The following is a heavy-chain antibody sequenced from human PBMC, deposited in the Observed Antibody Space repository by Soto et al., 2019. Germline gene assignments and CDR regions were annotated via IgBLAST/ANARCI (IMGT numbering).Heavy chain of an antibody. CDR3: ARGDGGGTMIVVADYDFQH. Sequence: ASVKVSCKASGGTFSSYAISWVRQAPGQGLEWMGGIIPIFGTANYAQKFQGRVTITADESTSTAYMELSSLRSEDTAVYYCARGDGGGTMIVVADYDFQHWGQGTLVTVSS. V-gene: IGHV1-69*13. J-gene: IGHJ1*01. CDR1: GGTFSSYA. CDR2: IIPIFGTA. D-gene: IGHD3-22*01.